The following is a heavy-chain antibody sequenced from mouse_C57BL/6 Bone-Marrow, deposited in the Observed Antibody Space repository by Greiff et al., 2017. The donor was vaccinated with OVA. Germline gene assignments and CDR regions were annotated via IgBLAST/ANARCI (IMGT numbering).Heavy chain of an antibody. CDR1: GYSFTGYY. J-gene: IGHJ3*01. Sequence: EVKLQQSGPELVKPGASVKISCKASGYSFTGYYMNWVKQSPEKSLEWIGEINPSTGGTTYNQKFKAKATLTVDKSSSTAYMQLKSLTSEDSAVYYCAREGDYRFAYWGQGTLVTVSA. V-gene: IGHV1-42*01. CDR3: AREGDYRFAY. CDR2: INPSTGGT. D-gene: IGHD2-4*01.